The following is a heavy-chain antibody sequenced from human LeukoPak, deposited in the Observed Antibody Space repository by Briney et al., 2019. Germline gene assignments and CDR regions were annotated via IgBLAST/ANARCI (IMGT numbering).Heavy chain of an antibody. J-gene: IGHJ4*02. CDR1: GGSISSGGYY. D-gene: IGHD4-17*01. CDR3: ARGRRYGDFDY. V-gene: IGHV4-30-2*01. CDR2: IYHSGST. Sequence: SETLSLTCTVSGGSISSGGYYWSWIRQHPGKGLEWIGYIYHSGSTYYNPSLKSRVTISVDRSKNQFSLKLSSVTAADTAVYYCARGRRYGDFDYWAREPWSPSPQ.